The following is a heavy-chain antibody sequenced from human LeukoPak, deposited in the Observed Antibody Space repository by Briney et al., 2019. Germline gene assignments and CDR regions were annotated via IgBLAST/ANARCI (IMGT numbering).Heavy chain of an antibody. CDR2: IYYSGST. V-gene: IGHV4-31*03. CDR1: GGSISSGGYY. D-gene: IGHD3-3*01. Sequence: SETQSLTCTVSGGSISSGGYYWSWIRQRPGEGLEWIGYIYYSGSTYYNPSLKSRVTISVDTSKNQFSLKLSSVTAADTAVYYCARDGYDFWSGYSVNWYFDYWGQGTLVTVSS. J-gene: IGHJ4*02. CDR3: ARDGYDFWSGYSVNWYFDY.